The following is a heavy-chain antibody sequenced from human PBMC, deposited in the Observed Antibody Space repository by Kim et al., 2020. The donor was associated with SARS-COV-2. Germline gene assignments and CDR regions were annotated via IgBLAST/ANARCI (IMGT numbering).Heavy chain of an antibody. V-gene: IGHV4-59*01. J-gene: IGHJ4*02. D-gene: IGHD1-26*01. CDR2: IYYSGST. CDR3: ARARPYSGSYQGEFDY. CDR1: GGSISSYY. Sequence: SETLSLTCTVSGGSISSYYWSWIRQPPGKGLEWIGYIYYSGSTNYNPSLKSRVTISVDTSKNQFSLKLSSVTAADTAVYYCARARPYSGSYQGEFDYWGQGTLVTVSS.